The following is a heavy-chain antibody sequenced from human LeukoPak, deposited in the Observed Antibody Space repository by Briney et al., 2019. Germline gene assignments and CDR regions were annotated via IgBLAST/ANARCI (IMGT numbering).Heavy chain of an antibody. CDR1: GFTFSDDY. V-gene: IGHV3-11*01. CDR2: ISYSGMTI. CDR3: TRDPDYGDPD. J-gene: IGHJ4*02. Sequence: GGSLRLSCAASGFTFSDDYMTWIRQAPGKGPEWISYISYSGMTIYYADSVKGRFIISRDNAMNSLFLQMSSLRVDDTAVYYCTRDPDYGDPDWGQGTLVTVSS. D-gene: IGHD2-21*01.